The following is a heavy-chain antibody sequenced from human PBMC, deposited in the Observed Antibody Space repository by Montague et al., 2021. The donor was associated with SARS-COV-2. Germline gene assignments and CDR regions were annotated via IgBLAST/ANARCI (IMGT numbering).Heavy chain of an antibody. D-gene: IGHD3-10*01. V-gene: IGHV4-61*05. CDR2: IYYSGST. Sequence: SETLSLTCSVSGGSISSSSYFWGWIRQPPGKGLEYIGYIYYSGSTNYNPSLKSRVTMSVDTSKNQFSLKLSSVTAADTAVYYCARGDGHYYGSGTYPYYWGQGTLVTVSS. J-gene: IGHJ4*02. CDR3: ARGDGHYYGSGTYPYY. CDR1: GGSISSSSYF.